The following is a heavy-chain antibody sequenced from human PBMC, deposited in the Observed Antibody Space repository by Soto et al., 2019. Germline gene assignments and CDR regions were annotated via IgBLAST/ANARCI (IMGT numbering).Heavy chain of an antibody. CDR2: ISHDGSHE. D-gene: IGHD2-15*01. V-gene: IGHV3-30-3*01. CDR1: GLSFISSA. J-gene: IGHJ5*02. Sequence: GGSLRLSCAASGLSFISSAMHWVRQAPGKGLEWVAMISHDGSHEYYGDSVKGRFSVSRDNSHNILHLQMNSLRIEDTAVYFCARNTDHRLGRGWRDPWGQGTLVTVSS. CDR3: ARNTDHRLGRGWRDP.